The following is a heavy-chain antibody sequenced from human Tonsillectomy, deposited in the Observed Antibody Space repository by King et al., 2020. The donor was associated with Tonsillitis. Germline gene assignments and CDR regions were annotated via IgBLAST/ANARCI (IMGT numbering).Heavy chain of an antibody. Sequence: VQLVESGGGLVQPGGSLRLSCAASGFTFSSYAMSWFRQAPGKGLEWVSTISANGGSTYYADSVKGRFTVSRDNSKNTLYLQMSSLGAEDTAVYYCAHMVRGDYWGQGTLVTVSS. CDR3: AHMVRGDY. J-gene: IGHJ4*02. CDR1: GFTFSSYA. D-gene: IGHD3-10*01. V-gene: IGHV3-23*04. CDR2: ISANGGST.